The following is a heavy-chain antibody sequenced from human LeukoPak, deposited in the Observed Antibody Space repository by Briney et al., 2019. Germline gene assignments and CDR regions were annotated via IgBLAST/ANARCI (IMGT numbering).Heavy chain of an antibody. V-gene: IGHV3-21*01. J-gene: IGHJ4*02. D-gene: IGHD2/OR15-2a*01. Sequence: GRSLRLSCAASGFTFSSYAMHWVRQAPGKGLEWVSSISSSSSYIYYADSVKGRFTISRDNAKNSLYLQMNSLRAEDTAVYYCARDGNIQGFDYWGQGTLVTVSS. CDR1: GFTFSSYA. CDR2: ISSSSSYI. CDR3: ARDGNIQGFDY.